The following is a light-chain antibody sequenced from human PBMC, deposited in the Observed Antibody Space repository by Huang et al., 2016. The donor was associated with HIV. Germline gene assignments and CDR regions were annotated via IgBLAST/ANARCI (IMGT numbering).Light chain of an antibody. J-gene: IGKJ4*01. CDR3: QQRSNWPLT. Sequence: EIVLAQSPVTLSLSPGARATLSCRASQSVRTYLAWYQQKPGQAPRLLIYDASNRATGIPARFSGSGSGTDFTLTISNLEPEDFAVYYCQQRSNWPLTFGGGTKVEI. CDR1: QSVRTY. V-gene: IGKV3-11*01. CDR2: DAS.